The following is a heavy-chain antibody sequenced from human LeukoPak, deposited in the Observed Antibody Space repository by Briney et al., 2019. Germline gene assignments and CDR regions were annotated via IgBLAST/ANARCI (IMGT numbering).Heavy chain of an antibody. Sequence: GGSLRLSCAASAFSFSTHGVHWVRQAPGKGLEWVAVISYDGSNEHYADSVKGRFTISRDNSKNTLYLQMNSLRAEDTAVYYCAKDRAGVTGSSGVYYYYYGMDVWGQGTTVTASS. D-gene: IGHD1-20*01. J-gene: IGHJ6*02. V-gene: IGHV3-30*18. CDR1: AFSFSTHG. CDR2: ISYDGSNE. CDR3: AKDRAGVTGSSGVYYYYYGMDV.